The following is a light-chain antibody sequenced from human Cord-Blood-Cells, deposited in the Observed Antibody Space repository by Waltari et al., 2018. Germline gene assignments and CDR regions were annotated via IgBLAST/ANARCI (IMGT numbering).Light chain of an antibody. Sequence: DIQMTQSPSSLSPSVGARVTLTCQASQDISNYLNLYQQKPGKAPKLLIYDASNLETGVPSRFSGSGSGTDFTFTISSLQPEDIATYYCQQYDNLPLTFGGGTKMEIK. CDR2: DAS. CDR3: QQYDNLPLT. V-gene: IGKV1-33*01. CDR1: QDISNY. J-gene: IGKJ4*01.